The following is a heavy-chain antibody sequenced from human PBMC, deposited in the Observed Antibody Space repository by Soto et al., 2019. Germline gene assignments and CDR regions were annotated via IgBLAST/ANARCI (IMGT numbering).Heavy chain of an antibody. D-gene: IGHD3-16*01. CDR2: INPSGGST. CDR1: GYTSTSYY. Sequence: ASVKVSCKASGYTSTSYYMHWVRQAPGQGLEWMGIINPSGGSTSYAQKFQGRVTMTRDTSTSTVYMELSSLRSEDTAVYYCAREGGVGALDYWGQGTLVTVSS. J-gene: IGHJ4*02. CDR3: AREGGVGALDY. V-gene: IGHV1-46*01.